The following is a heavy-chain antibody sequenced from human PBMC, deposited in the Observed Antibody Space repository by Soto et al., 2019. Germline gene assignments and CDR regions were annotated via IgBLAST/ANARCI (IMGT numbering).Heavy chain of an antibody. V-gene: IGHV4-4*02. Sequence: PSETLSLTCTVSGGSSSSNWWSWVRQPPGKGLEWIGEIYHSGNTNYNPSLKSRVTMAVDKSRNQFSLKLSSVTAADTAVYYCARRWGEGRVDYWGQGTLVTVSS. D-gene: IGHD3-10*01. CDR2: IYHSGNT. CDR3: ARRWGEGRVDY. J-gene: IGHJ4*02. CDR1: GGSSSSNW.